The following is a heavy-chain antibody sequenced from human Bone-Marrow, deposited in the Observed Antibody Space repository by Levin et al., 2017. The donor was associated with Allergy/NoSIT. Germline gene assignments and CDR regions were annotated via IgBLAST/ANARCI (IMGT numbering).Heavy chain of an antibody. J-gene: IGHJ4*02. CDR2: ISFDGNKK. V-gene: IGHV3-30-3*01. CDR3: ARENHDFSGYPFDS. CDR1: GFTFSGYG. Sequence: PGGSLRLSCAASGFTFSGYGIHWVRQAPGKGLEWVAFISFDGNKKNYADSVKGRFTISRDNSKNTLYLQMNSLRAEDTAVYYCARENHDFSGYPFDSWGQGTLVTVSS. D-gene: IGHD3-22*01.